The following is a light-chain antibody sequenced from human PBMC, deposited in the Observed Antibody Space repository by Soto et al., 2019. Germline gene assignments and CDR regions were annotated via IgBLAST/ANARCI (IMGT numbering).Light chain of an antibody. CDR1: SSDVGGYNY. Sequence: QSALTQPASVSGSPGQSITISCTGTSSDVGGYNYVSWYQQQPGKAPKLMIYDVSNRPSGVSNRFSGSKSGNTASLTISGLQAEDEADSYCSSYTSSSTLVVFGGGTKLTVL. CDR2: DVS. CDR3: SSYTSSSTLVV. V-gene: IGLV2-14*01. J-gene: IGLJ2*01.